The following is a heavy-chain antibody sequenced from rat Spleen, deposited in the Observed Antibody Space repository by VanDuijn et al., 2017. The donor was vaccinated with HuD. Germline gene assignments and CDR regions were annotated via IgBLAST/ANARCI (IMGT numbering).Heavy chain of an antibody. CDR1: GFTFSNYD. CDR2: ISTGGGNN. CDR3: ATHGGLYNWFAY. V-gene: IGHV5-25*01. J-gene: IGHJ3*01. Sequence: EVQLVESGGGLVQPGRSLKLSCAASGFTFSNYDMAWVRQAPTKGLEWIASISTGGGNNYYRDSVKGRVTVSRDDAKSTLYLQMDSLRSEDTATYYCATHGGLYNWFAYWGQGTLVTVSS.